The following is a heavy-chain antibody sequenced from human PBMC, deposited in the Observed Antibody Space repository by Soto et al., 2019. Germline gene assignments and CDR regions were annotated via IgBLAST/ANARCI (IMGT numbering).Heavy chain of an antibody. CDR2: ISYDGSNK. J-gene: IGHJ4*02. Sequence: QVQLVESGGGVVQPGRSLRLSCAASGFTFSSYAMHWVRQAPGKGLEWVAVISYDGSNKYYADSVKGRFTISRDNSKNTLYLQMNSLRAEDTAVYYCARDTSGVLREAYFDYWGQGTLVTVSS. CDR3: ARDTSGVLREAYFDY. CDR1: GFTFSSYA. V-gene: IGHV3-30-3*01. D-gene: IGHD3-16*01.